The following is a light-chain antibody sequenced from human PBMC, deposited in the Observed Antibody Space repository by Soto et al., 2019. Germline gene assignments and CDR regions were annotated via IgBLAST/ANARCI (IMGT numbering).Light chain of an antibody. CDR2: EVS. Sequence: QSVLTQPPSASGSPGQSVTISCTGTSSDVGGYNYVSWYQQHPGKAPKLMIYEVSKRPSGVPDRFSGSKSANTASLTVSGLQAEDEADYYCSSYAGSNTDVFGTGTKVTVL. CDR3: SSYAGSNTDV. J-gene: IGLJ1*01. V-gene: IGLV2-8*01. CDR1: SSDVGGYNY.